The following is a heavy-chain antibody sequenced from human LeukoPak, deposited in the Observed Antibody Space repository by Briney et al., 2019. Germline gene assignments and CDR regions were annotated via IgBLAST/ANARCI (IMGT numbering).Heavy chain of an antibody. Sequence: GGSLRPSCAASGFTSSSYAMSWVRQAPGKGLEWVSAISGSGSNTYYADSVKGRFTISRDNPKNTLYLQMNSLRAEDTAVYCCARSSSGWFSLDYWGQGTLVTVSS. CDR2: ISGSGSNT. CDR3: ARSSSGWFSLDY. CDR1: GFTSSSYA. D-gene: IGHD6-19*01. J-gene: IGHJ4*02. V-gene: IGHV3-23*01.